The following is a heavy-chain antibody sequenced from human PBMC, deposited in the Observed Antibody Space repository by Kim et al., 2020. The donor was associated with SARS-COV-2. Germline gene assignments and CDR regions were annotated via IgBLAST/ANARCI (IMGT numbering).Heavy chain of an antibody. Sequence: ASVKVSCKASGYTFTSYGISWVRQAPGQGLEWMGWISAYNGNTNYAQKLQGRVTMTTDTSTSTAYMELRSLRSDDTAVYYCARDRIVVVPAAIRDGFDPWGQGTLVTVSS. D-gene: IGHD2-2*02. CDR2: ISAYNGNT. J-gene: IGHJ5*02. V-gene: IGHV1-18*01. CDR3: ARDRIVVVPAAIRDGFDP. CDR1: GYTFTSYG.